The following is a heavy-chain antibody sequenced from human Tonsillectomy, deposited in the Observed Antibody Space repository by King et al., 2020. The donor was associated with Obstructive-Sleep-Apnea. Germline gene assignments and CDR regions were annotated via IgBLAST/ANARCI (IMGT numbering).Heavy chain of an antibody. J-gene: IGHJ4*02. V-gene: IGHV1-24*01. Sequence: QLVQSGAEVKKPGASVKVSCKVSGYTLSDLSIHWVRQAHGKGLEWMGSFDPEDAETIYAQKLQGRVTMTEDTSTDTAYMELSSLRSEDTAVYYWATSKPMIVVSMVYWGQGTLVTVSS. CDR1: GYTLSDLS. D-gene: IGHD3-22*01. CDR3: ATSKPMIVVSMVY. CDR2: FDPEDAET.